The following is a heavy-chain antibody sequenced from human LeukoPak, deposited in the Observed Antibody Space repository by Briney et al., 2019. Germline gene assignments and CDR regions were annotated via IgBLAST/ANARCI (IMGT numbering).Heavy chain of an antibody. J-gene: IGHJ4*02. CDR3: ARGPDSNWSGLDF. V-gene: IGHV3-74*01. D-gene: IGHD6-6*01. Sequence: GGSLRLSCTASGFSFSGHWMHWARHLPGKGLVWVSRISLTGSTTSYADSVKGRFTVSRDNAKNTLYLQVNNLRAEDTAVYYCARGPDSNWSGLDFWGQGTLLTVSS. CDR2: ISLTGSTT. CDR1: GFSFSGHW.